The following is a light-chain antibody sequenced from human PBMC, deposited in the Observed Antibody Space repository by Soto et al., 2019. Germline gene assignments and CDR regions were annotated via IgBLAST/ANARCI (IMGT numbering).Light chain of an antibody. CDR2: GAS. Sequence: EIVLTQSPGTLSLSPGERATLSCRASQTIRSNFLTWYQQKPGQDPRLLIYGASTRAAGIPDRFSGSGSGTDFTLTISRLEPEDFAVYYCQHYDSSSGHTFAQGTKLQIK. V-gene: IGKV3-20*01. CDR3: QHYDSSSGHT. CDR1: QTIRSNF. J-gene: IGKJ2*01.